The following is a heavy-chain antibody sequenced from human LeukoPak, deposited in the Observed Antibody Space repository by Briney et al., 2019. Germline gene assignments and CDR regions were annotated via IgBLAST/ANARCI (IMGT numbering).Heavy chain of an antibody. CDR2: IYYSGST. Sequence: SETLSLTCTVSGGSISSYYWSWIRQPPGKGLEWIGYIYYSGSTNYNPSPKSRVTISVHTSKTQFSLKLSSVTAADTAVYYCARGVAGTWDYFDYWGQGTLVTVSS. V-gene: IGHV4-59*01. J-gene: IGHJ4*02. D-gene: IGHD6-19*01. CDR1: GGSISSYY. CDR3: ARGVAGTWDYFDY.